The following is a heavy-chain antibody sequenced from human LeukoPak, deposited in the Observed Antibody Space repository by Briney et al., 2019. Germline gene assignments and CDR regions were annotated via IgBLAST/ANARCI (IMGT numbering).Heavy chain of an antibody. V-gene: IGHV3-64*01. J-gene: IGHJ5*01. Sequence: PGGSLRLSCAASGFTFSSSAMDWVRQAPGKGLEYASAITSNGDNTYYANSVKGRFTISRDNSKNTLYLQMSSLRDEDMAVYYCARSRRAGYALPDTCGPGTPGAVSS. CDR3: ARSRRAGYALPDT. CDR1: GFTFSSSA. CDR2: ITSNGDNT. D-gene: IGHD2-2*01.